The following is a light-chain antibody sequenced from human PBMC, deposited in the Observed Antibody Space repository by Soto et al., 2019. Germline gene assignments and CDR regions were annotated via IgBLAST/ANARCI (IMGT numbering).Light chain of an antibody. CDR1: QSVLDRSNNKNY. CDR2: WAS. J-gene: IGKJ1*01. CDR3: QQYYAVPRT. V-gene: IGKV4-1*01. Sequence: DIVMTQSPDSLAVSLGERATINCKSSQSVLDRSNNKNYLAWYQQKPGQPPKPVIYWASTREFGVPDRFSGSGSGTDFTLTIGSLQAEDVALYYCQQYYAVPRTFGQGTKVEIK.